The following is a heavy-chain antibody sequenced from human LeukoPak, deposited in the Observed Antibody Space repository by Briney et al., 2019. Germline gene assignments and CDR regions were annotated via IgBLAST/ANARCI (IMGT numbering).Heavy chain of an antibody. CDR1: GGSISTYY. CDR2: IYHSGST. D-gene: IGHD3-3*01. V-gene: IGHV4-59*01. CDR3: ARGGIGRNVLRFLEWSLPETDAFDI. Sequence: SETLSLTCTVSGGSISTYYWNWIRQPPGKGLEWIGYIYHSGSTNYNPSLQSRVTISVDTSKNQFSLNLNSVTAADTAVYYCARGGIGRNVLRFLEWSLPETDAFDIWGQGTMVTVSS. J-gene: IGHJ3*02.